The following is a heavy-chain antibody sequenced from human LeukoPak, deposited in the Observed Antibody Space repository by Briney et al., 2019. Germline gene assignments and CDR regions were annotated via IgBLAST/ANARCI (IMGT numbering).Heavy chain of an antibody. CDR3: ARARVHRIYYDSSGYYYNGGYFDY. D-gene: IGHD3-22*01. CDR2: INHSGST. CDR1: GGSFSGYY. V-gene: IGHV4-34*01. Sequence: SETLSLTCAVYGGSFSGYYWSWIRQPPGKGLEWIGEINHSGSTNYNPSLKSRVTISVDTSKNQFSLKLSSVTAADTAVYYCARARVHRIYYDSSGYYYNGGYFDYWGQGTLVTVSS. J-gene: IGHJ4*02.